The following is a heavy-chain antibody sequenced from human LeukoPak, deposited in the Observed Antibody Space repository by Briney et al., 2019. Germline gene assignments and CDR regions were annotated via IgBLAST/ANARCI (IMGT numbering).Heavy chain of an antibody. CDR1: GFTFSSYG. D-gene: IGHD3-3*01. V-gene: IGHV3-30*02. J-gene: IGHJ4*02. CDR2: IRYDGSKQ. CDR3: AKDGVNYDFWNGYFDH. Sequence: GGSLRLSCAASGFTFSSYGMHWVRQAPGKGPERVPSIRYDGSKQYYADSVKGRFTISKDNSKNTVSLQMNSLRVEDTAIYYCAKDGVNYDFWNGYFDHWGQGALVTVSS.